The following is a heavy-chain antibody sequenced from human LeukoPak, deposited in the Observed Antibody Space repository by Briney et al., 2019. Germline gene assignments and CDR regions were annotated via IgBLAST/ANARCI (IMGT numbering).Heavy chain of an antibody. Sequence: SETLSLTCTVSGGSISSSGYYWGWIRQPPGKGLEWIGSIYYSGSICSNPSLKSRVTISVDTSKNQFSLKLSSVTAADTAVFYCARWVATFDFWGQGTLVTVSS. D-gene: IGHD5-24*01. CDR3: ARWVATFDF. CDR1: GGSISSSGYY. CDR2: IYYSGSI. V-gene: IGHV4-39*01. J-gene: IGHJ4*02.